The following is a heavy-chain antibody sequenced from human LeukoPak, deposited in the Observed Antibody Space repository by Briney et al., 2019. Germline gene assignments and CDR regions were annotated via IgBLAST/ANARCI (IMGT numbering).Heavy chain of an antibody. J-gene: IGHJ4*02. CDR3: YGTPAYSNSERGY. CDR1: GGTFSSYA. CDR2: VDPEDGET. Sequence: ASVKVSCKASGGTFSSYAISWVQQAPGKGLEWMERVDPEDGETTYAANFQGRVTITADTSRDTAYMELSSLRSEDTAVYYCYGTPAYSNSERGYWGQGSLVAVSS. D-gene: IGHD3-16*01. V-gene: IGHV1-69-2*01.